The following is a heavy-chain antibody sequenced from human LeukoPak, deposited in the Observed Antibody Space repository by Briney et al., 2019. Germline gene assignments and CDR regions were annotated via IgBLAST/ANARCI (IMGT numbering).Heavy chain of an antibody. CDR2: INPNSGGT. CDR1: GYTFTGYY. Sequence: ASVKVSCKASGYTFTGYYMHWVRQAPGQGLEWMGWINPNSGGTNYAQKFQGRVTMTSDTSINTAYMELSSLRSDDTAVYYCGRVYRWLSPLDALDIWGRGTMVTVSS. V-gene: IGHV1-2*02. CDR3: GRVYRWLSPLDALDI. D-gene: IGHD3-22*01. J-gene: IGHJ3*02.